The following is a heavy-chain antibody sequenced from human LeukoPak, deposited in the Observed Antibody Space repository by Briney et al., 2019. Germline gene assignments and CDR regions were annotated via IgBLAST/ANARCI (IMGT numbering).Heavy chain of an antibody. D-gene: IGHD6-13*01. Sequence: GWSLRLSCRASEFNFRTHSMIWARQTAGTELEWISYSSSGGGVTHYAEFVKGRFTISRDNSKNTLYLQMNSLRAEDTAVYYCARPSRPYRSSEYFQHWGQGTLVIVSS. CDR3: ARPSRPYRSSEYFQH. CDR1: EFNFRTHS. V-gene: IGHV3-48*01. CDR2: SSSGGGVT. J-gene: IGHJ1*01.